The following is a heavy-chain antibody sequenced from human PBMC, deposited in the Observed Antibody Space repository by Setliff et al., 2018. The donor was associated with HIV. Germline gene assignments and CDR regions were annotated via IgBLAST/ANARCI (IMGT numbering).Heavy chain of an antibody. Sequence: GASVKVSCKASGGTFSSYAISWVRQAPGQGLEWMGGIIPIFGTANYAQKFQGRVTITADESTSTAYMELSSLRSEDTAVYYCARDRRPAGINYGYGYLDDWGQGTLVTVSS. CDR1: GGTFSSYA. V-gene: IGHV1-69*13. CDR2: IIPIFGTA. D-gene: IGHD2-2*02. J-gene: IGHJ4*02. CDR3: ARDRRPAGINYGYGYLDD.